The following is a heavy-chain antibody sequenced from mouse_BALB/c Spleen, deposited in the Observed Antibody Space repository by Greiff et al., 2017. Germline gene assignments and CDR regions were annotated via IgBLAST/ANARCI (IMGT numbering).Heavy chain of an antibody. J-gene: IGHJ2*01. CDR2: ISSGGSYT. CDR3: TRDGIDY. D-gene: IGHD1-1*02. CDR1: GFTFSSYT. V-gene: IGHV5-6-4*01. Sequence: EVNVVESGGGLVKPGGSLKLSCAASGFTFSSYTMSWVRQTPEKRLEWVATISSGGSYTYYPDSVKGRFTISRDNAKNTLYLQMSSLKSEDTAMYYCTRDGIDYWGQGTTLTVSS.